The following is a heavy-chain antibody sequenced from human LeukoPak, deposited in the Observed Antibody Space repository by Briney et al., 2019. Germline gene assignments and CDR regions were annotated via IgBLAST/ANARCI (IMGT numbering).Heavy chain of an antibody. CDR2: IYYSGST. Sequence: SETLSLTCTVSGGSIGSYYWSWIRQPPGKGLEWIGYIYYSGSTNYNPSLKSRVTISVDTSKNQFSLKLSSVTAADTAVYYYARQVFPSMVTDYYGMDVWGQGTTVTVSS. CDR3: ARQVFPSMVTDYYGMDV. D-gene: IGHD5-18*01. V-gene: IGHV4-59*08. J-gene: IGHJ6*02. CDR1: GGSIGSYY.